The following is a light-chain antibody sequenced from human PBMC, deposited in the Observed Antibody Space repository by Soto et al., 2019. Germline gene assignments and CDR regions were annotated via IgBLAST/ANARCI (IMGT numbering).Light chain of an antibody. Sequence: QSVLTQPPSVSEAPGQRVTIFCTGSSSNIGAGYEAHWYQQVPGTAPKLLIYENNNRTSGVPDRFSGSKSGTSASLAITGLQAEDEAEYYCQSYDSSLSGYVFGTGTKVTVL. J-gene: IGLJ1*01. CDR3: QSYDSSLSGYV. V-gene: IGLV1-40*01. CDR2: ENN. CDR1: SSNIGAGYE.